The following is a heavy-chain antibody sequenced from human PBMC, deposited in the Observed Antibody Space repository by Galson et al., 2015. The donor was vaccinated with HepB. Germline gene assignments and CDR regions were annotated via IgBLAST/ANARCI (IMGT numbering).Heavy chain of an antibody. Sequence: SLRLSCAASGFTFSSYSMNWVRQAPGKGLEWVSYISSSSSTIYYADSVKGRFTISRDNAKNSLYLQMNSLRDEDTAVYYCARYAVWSGNYYYYMDVWGKGATVTVSS. D-gene: IGHD3-3*01. CDR1: GFTFSSYS. V-gene: IGHV3-48*02. J-gene: IGHJ6*03. CDR3: ARYAVWSGNYYYYMDV. CDR2: ISSSSSTI.